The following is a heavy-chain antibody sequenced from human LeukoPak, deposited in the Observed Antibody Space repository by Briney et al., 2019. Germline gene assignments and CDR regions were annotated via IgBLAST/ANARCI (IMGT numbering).Heavy chain of an antibody. D-gene: IGHD5/OR15-5a*01. CDR1: GFTFSNAW. CDR3: AKILLPLRRCLDY. CDR2: IKSKTDGGTT. J-gene: IGHJ4*02. V-gene: IGHV3-15*01. Sequence: GGSLRLSCAASGFTFSNAWMSWVRQAPGKGLEWVGRIKSKTDGGTTDYAAPVKGRFTISRDDSKNTLYLQMNSLRAEDTAVYYCAKILLPLRRCLDYWGQGTLVTVSS.